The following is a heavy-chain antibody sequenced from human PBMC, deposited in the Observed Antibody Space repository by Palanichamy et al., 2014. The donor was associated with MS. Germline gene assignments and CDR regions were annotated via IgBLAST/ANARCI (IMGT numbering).Heavy chain of an antibody. D-gene: IGHD6-19*01. CDR1: GFTFSSCA. V-gene: IGHV3-23*01. CDR3: AKGKGQWLDDYFDY. CDR2: VSASGGGYK. J-gene: IGHJ4*02. Sequence: EVQLLEVWGRTLVQPGGSLRLSCAASGFTFSSCAMSWVRQAPGKGLEWVSAVSASGGGYKYYADSVKGRFTISRDNSKNRLYLQMDSLRAEDMAVYYCAKGKGQWLDDYFDYWGQGTPVTVSS.